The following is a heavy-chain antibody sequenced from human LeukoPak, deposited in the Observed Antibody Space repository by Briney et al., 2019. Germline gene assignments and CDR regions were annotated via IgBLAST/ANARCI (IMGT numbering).Heavy chain of an antibody. Sequence: SETLSLTCAVYGGSFSGYYWVWIRQPPGKGLEWIGSIYSSGSTYYNPSLRTRVTISVDRSKNHFSLKLSSVTAADTAMYYCARVIRTTGYYSNPKSGSFDLWGQGILVTVSS. CDR1: GGSFSGYY. CDR3: ARVIRTTGYYSNPKSGSFDL. D-gene: IGHD3-9*01. J-gene: IGHJ5*02. V-gene: IGHV4-39*02. CDR2: IYSSGST.